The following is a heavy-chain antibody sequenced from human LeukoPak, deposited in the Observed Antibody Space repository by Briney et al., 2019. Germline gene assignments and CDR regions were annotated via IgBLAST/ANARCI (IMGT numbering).Heavy chain of an antibody. CDR3: TRLHGTIWDYFDY. CDR2: IRSKANSYAT. V-gene: IGHV3-73*01. J-gene: IGHJ4*02. Sequence: GGSLRLSCAASGFTFSGSAMHWVRQASGKGLEWVGRIRSKANSYATAYAASVKGRFTISRDDSKNAAYLQMNSLKTEDTAVYYCTRLHGTIWDYFDYWGQGTLVTVSS. CDR1: GFTFSGSA. D-gene: IGHD7-27*01.